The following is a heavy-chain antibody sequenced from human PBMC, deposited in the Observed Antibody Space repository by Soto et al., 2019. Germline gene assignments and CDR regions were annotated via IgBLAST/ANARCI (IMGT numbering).Heavy chain of an antibody. Sequence: KESGPTLVKPTQTLTLTCTFSGFSLSTSGVGVGWIRQPPGKALEWLALIYWDDDKRYSPSLKSRLTITKDTSKNQVVLTMTKMDPVDTATYYCAHVIVKYGGIGWFDPWGQGTLVTVSS. CDR3: AHVIVKYGGIGWFDP. CDR1: GFSLSTSGVG. J-gene: IGHJ5*02. CDR2: IYWDDDK. D-gene: IGHD1-26*01. V-gene: IGHV2-5*02.